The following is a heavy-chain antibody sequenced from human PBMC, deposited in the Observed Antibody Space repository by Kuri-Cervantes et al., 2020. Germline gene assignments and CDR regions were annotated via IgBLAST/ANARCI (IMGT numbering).Heavy chain of an antibody. J-gene: IGHJ4*02. CDR1: GFTFSSYW. CDR3: ARGGTYYYDSSGYYYDSFDY. D-gene: IGHD3-22*01. CDR2: IKQDGSEK. Sequence: GESLKISCAASGFTFSSYWMSWVRQAPGKGLEWVANIKQDGSEKYYVDSVKGRFTISRDNAKNSLYLQMNSLRAEDTAVYYCARGGTYYYDSSGYYYDSFDYWGQGTLVTVSS. V-gene: IGHV3-7*03.